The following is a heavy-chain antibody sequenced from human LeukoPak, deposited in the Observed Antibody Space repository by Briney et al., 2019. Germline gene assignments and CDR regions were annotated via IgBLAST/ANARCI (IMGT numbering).Heavy chain of an antibody. J-gene: IGHJ4*02. CDR1: GFTFSSYV. CDR3: AKNYYGSSGYWLFDY. D-gene: IGHD3-22*01. Sequence: PGRSLRLSCVASGFTFSSYVMHWVRQAPGKGLEWVAVTSFDGSNKYYADPVKGRFTISRDNSKNTLYLQMNSLRAEDTAVYYCAKNYYGSSGYWLFDYWGQGTLATVSS. V-gene: IGHV3-30*18. CDR2: TSFDGSNK.